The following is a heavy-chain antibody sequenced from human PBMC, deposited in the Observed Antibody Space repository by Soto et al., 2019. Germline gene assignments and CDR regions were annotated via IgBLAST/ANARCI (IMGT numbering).Heavy chain of an antibody. CDR1: GGSITNYY. CDR3: ARTYCSSTTCYDLFDS. Sequence: QVQLQESGPGLVKPSETLSLTCTVSGGSITNYYWTWIRQPPGKGLEWIGYIYYNGNINYNPSLKWRVTISVDTSKNQFSLKLNSVTAADTAVYYCARTYCSSTTCYDLFDSWGQGTLVTLSS. V-gene: IGHV4-59*01. D-gene: IGHD2-2*01. CDR2: IYYNGNI. J-gene: IGHJ4*02.